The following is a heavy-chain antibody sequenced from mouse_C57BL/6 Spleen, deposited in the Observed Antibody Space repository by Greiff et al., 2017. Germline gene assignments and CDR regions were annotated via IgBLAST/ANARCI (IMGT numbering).Heavy chain of an antibody. CDR1: GYTFTSYW. CDR2: IYPGSGST. J-gene: IGHJ3*01. CDR3: ARRLDDGYYVWFAY. Sequence: QVQLKQPGAELVKPGASVKMSCKASGYTFTSYWITWVKQRPGQGLEWIGDIYPGSGSTNYNEKFKSKATLTVDTSSSTAYMQLSSPTSEDSAVYYCARRLDDGYYVWFAYWGQGTLVPVSA. D-gene: IGHD2-3*01. V-gene: IGHV1-55*01.